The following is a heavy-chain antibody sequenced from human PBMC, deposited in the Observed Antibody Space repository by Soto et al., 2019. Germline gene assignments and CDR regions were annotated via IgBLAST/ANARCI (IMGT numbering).Heavy chain of an antibody. CDR3: AKDPLSLGSGWYDSDYFDY. V-gene: IGHV3-23*01. D-gene: IGHD6-19*01. CDR1: GFNFSSYA. J-gene: IGHJ4*02. Sequence: SGGSLRLSCAASGFNFSSYAMSWVRQAPGKGLEWVSVISGSGGSTYYADAVKGRFTISRDNSKNTQYLQMNSLRAEDTAVYYCAKDPLSLGSGWYDSDYFDYWGQGTLVTVSS. CDR2: ISGSGGST.